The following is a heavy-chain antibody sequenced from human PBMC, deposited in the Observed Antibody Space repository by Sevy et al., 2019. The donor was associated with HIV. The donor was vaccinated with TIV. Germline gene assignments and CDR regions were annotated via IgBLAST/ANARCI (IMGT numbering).Heavy chain of an antibody. CDR3: ARDSVVVPAALRY. J-gene: IGHJ4*02. CDR2: INPKSGGT. CDR1: GYSFSDYY. D-gene: IGHD2-2*01. Sequence: ASVKVSCKASGYSFSDYYMHWVRQAPGQGLEWMGWINPKSGGTNFAQQFQGRVSLTRDTSISTAYMDLTRLSADDTAIYYCARDSVVVPAALRYWGQGTLVTVSS. V-gene: IGHV1-2*02.